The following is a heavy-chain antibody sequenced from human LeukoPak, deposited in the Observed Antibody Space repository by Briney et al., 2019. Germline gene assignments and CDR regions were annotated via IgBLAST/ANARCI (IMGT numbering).Heavy chain of an antibody. CDR3: ARSAHSSSWYATYYYYGMDV. J-gene: IGHJ6*02. D-gene: IGHD6-13*01. Sequence: GPLRLSCAASGFTVSSNYMSWVRQAPGKGLEWFSVIYSGGSTYYADSVKGRFTISRDNSKNTLYLQMNSLRAEDTAVYYCARSAHSSSWYATYYYYGMDVWGQGTTVTVSS. V-gene: IGHV3-66*01. CDR2: IYSGGST. CDR1: GFTVSSNY.